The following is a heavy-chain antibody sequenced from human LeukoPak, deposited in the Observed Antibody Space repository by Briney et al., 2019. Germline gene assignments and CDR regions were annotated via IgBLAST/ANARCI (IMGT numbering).Heavy chain of an antibody. J-gene: IGHJ4*02. V-gene: IGHV1-3*01. CDR3: VRGGPNKSGWTLDY. D-gene: IGHD6-19*01. CDR1: GYTLTNYA. CDR2: FNSDTGNT. Sequence: ASVMVSCKASGYTLTNYAIHWVRQAPGQRLEWMGWFNSDTGNTEYSQKFQGRVTISRDTSANTAYMELNRLRPEDTAVFYCVRGGPNKSGWTLDYWGQGTLVTVSS.